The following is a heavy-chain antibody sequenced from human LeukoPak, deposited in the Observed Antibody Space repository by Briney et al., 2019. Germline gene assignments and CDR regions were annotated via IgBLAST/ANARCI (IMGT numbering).Heavy chain of an antibody. V-gene: IGHV4-59*12. Sequence: PAETLSLTCTVSGDSTINYYWSWIRRPPGRGLEWIGNVFHSGSTKYSPSLRSRVTMSVDTSKSQFSLNLTSVTPADTAVYYCARLSGTYSRDSSYWYFDLWGRGTLVTVSS. CDR3: ARLSGTYSRDSSYWYFDL. D-gene: IGHD1-26*01. CDR1: GDSTINYY. CDR2: VFHSGST. J-gene: IGHJ2*01.